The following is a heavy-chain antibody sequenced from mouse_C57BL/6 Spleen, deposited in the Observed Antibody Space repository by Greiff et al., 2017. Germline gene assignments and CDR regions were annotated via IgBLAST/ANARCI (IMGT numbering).Heavy chain of an antibody. CDR2: INPNYGTT. CDR1: GYSFTDYN. D-gene: IGHD1-1*01. V-gene: IGHV1-39*01. Sequence: EVKLQQSGPELVKPGASVKISCKASGYSFTDYNMNWVKQSNGKRLEWIGVINPNYGTTSYNQKFKGKATLTGVQSSSTAYMQLNSLTSEDSAVYYCARDRGITTDYYAMDYWGQGTSVTVSS. CDR3: ARDRGITTDYYAMDY. J-gene: IGHJ4*01.